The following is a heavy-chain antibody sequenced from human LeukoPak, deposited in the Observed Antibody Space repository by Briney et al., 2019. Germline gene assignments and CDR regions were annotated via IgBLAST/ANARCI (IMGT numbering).Heavy chain of an antibody. J-gene: IGHJ4*02. D-gene: IGHD3-10*01. CDR3: ARSFGNYFDY. CDR1: GGSISSYY. Sequence: SETLSLTCTVSGGSISSYYWSWIRQPPGKGLEWIGYIYYSGSTNYNPSLKSRVTISVDTSKNQFSLKLSSVTAADTAVYYCARSFGNYFDYWGQGTLVTVPS. CDR2: IYYSGST. V-gene: IGHV4-59*01.